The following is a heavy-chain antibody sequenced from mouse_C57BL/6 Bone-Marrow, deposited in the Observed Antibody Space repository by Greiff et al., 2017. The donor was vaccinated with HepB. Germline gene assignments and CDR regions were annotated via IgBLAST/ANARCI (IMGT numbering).Heavy chain of an antibody. D-gene: IGHD2-14*01. J-gene: IGHJ2*01. CDR2: IHPNSGST. V-gene: IGHV1-64*01. Sequence: QVQLQQPGAELVKPGASVKLSCKASGYTFTSYWMHWVKQRPGQGLEWIGMIHPNSGSTNYNEKFKSKATLTVDKSSSTAYMQLSSRTSEDSAVYYCARYAPRGRNYFDYWGQGTTLTVSS. CDR1: GYTFTSYW. CDR3: ARYAPRGRNYFDY.